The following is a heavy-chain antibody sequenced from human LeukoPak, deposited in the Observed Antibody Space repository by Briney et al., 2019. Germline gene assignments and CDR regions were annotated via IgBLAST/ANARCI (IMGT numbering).Heavy chain of an antibody. V-gene: IGHV3-23*01. J-gene: IGHJ4*02. CDR1: GFTFSSYA. D-gene: IGHD3-22*01. CDR2: ISGSGGST. CDR3: AKDRRYDYDSSGYYLDC. Sequence: GGSLRLSCAASGFTFSSYAMSRVRQAPGKGLEWVSAISGSGGSTYYADSVKGRFTISRDNSKNTLYLQMNSLRAEDTAVYYCAKDRRYDYDSSGYYLDCWGQGTLVTVSS.